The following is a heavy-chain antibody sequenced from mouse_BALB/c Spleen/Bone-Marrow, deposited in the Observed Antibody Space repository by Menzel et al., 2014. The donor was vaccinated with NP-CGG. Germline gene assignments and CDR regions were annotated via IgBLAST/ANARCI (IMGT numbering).Heavy chain of an antibody. V-gene: IGHV5-9-2*01. CDR2: ISGGGSYT. CDR3: ARHAYYDQTEVSFVY. Sequence: EVKLVDSGGGLVKSGGSLKLSCAASGFTFNSYGMSWARQTPEKRLEWVATISGGGSYTFYPDSVKGRFTISRDNAKNNLYLQLSSLRSEDTALYYCARHAYYDQTEVSFVYWGQGTLVTVSA. J-gene: IGHJ3*01. D-gene: IGHD2-4*01. CDR1: GFTFNSYG.